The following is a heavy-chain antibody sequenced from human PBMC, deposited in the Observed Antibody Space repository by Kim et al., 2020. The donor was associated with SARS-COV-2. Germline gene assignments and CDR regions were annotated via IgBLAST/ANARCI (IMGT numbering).Heavy chain of an antibody. CDR1: GYTFTNYG. V-gene: IGHV1-3*01. D-gene: IGHD3-9*01. J-gene: IGHJ4*02. CDR3: AMLTGGDLGH. CDR2: INAGNGNT. Sequence: ASVKVSCKASGYTFTNYGMHWVRKAPGQRLEWMGWINAGNGNTIYSQKFQARVIITRDTSASTAYMELSSLTSEDTAVYFCAMLTGGDLGHWGQGTLVTV.